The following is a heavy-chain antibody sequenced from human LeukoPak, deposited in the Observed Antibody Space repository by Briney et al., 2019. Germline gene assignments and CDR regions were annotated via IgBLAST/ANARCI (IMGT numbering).Heavy chain of an antibody. Sequence: GGSLRLSCAASGFTFSDYYMSWIRQAPGKGLEWVSYISSSSSYTSYADSVKGRFTISRDNAKNSLYLQMNSLRAEDTAVYYCAREGAGALLRRGLDYWGQGTLVTVSS. CDR2: ISSSSSYT. V-gene: IGHV3-11*06. D-gene: IGHD5-12*01. CDR3: AREGAGALLRRGLDY. CDR1: GFTFSDYY. J-gene: IGHJ4*02.